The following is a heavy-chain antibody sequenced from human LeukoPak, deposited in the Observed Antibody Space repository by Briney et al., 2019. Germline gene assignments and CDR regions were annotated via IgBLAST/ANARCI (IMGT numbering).Heavy chain of an antibody. CDR3: AKDWDDYYGSGSYFDY. J-gene: IGHJ4*02. D-gene: IGHD3-10*01. CDR1: GFTFRSYG. Sequence: HPWGSLRLSCAASGFTFRSYGMHWVRQAPGKGLEWVAFIRYDGSNKYYVDSVKGRFTMSRDNSKNTLYLQMNSLRAEDTAVYYCAKDWDDYYGSGSYFDYWGQGTQVTVSS. V-gene: IGHV3-30*02. CDR2: IRYDGSNK.